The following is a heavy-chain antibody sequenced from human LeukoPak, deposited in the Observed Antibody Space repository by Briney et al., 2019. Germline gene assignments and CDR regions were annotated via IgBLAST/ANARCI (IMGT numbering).Heavy chain of an antibody. CDR3: AKWGDYDVLTGYYDSDY. J-gene: IGHJ4*02. CDR2: ISGRDDST. CDR1: GFSFSNYA. V-gene: IGHV3-23*01. Sequence: GASLRLSCAAAGFSFSNYAMSWVRQVPGKGLEWVSAISGRDDSTYYADSVKGRFTISRDTSKNTLFLQMNSLRAEDTAVYYCAKWGDYDVLTGYYDSDYWGQGTLVTVSS. D-gene: IGHD3-9*01.